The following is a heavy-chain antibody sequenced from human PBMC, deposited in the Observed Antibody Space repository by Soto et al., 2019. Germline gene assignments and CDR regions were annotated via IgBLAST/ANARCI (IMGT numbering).Heavy chain of an antibody. CDR1: GGTFSSYT. CDR2: IIPILGIA. CDR3: ARDGDDYAILTGYYTPIDY. D-gene: IGHD3-9*01. Sequence: SVQVSCKASGGTFSSYTISWVRQAPGQGLEWMGRIIPILGIANYAQKFQGRVTITADKSTSTAYMELSSLSSEDTAVYYCARDGDDYAILTGYYTPIDYWGQGTLVTVSS. V-gene: IGHV1-69*04. J-gene: IGHJ4*02.